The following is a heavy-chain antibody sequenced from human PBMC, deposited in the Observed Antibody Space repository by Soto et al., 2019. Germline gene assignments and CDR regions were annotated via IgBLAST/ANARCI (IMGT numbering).Heavy chain of an antibody. CDR3: ARGKRGYSGCEFYYLDY. Sequence: QVQLVQSGAEVKKPGSSVKVSCKASGGTFSSYTISWVRQAPGQGLEWMGRIIPLLGIANDAQKLQGRVTMTEDKSQSTAYMELSRRRSEDTAVYSCARGKRGYSGCEFYYLDYWGQGTLVTVSS. CDR1: GGTFSSYT. CDR2: IIPLLGIA. V-gene: IGHV1-69*02. D-gene: IGHD5-12*01. J-gene: IGHJ4*01.